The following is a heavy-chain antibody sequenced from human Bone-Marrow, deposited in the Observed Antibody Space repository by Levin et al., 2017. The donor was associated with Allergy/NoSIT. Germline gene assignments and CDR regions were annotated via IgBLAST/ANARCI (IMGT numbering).Heavy chain of an antibody. V-gene: IGHV3-30*04. CDR2: ISYDGSNK. D-gene: IGHD4-17*01. Sequence: EGSLRLSCAASGFTFSSYAMHWVRQAPGKGLEWVAVISYDGSNKYYADSVKGRFTISRDNSKNTLYLQMNSLRAEDTAVYYCANGPAGVWGQGTTVTVSS. J-gene: IGHJ6*02. CDR3: ANGPAGV. CDR1: GFTFSSYA.